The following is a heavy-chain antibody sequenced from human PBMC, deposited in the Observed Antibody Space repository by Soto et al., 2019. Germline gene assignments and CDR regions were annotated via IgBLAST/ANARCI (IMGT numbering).Heavy chain of an antibody. Sequence: PGESLKISCKGSGYSFTSYWIGWVRQMPGKGLEWMGIIDPGDSDTRYSPSFQGQVTMSADKSISTAYLQWSSLKASDTAMYYCARQTLNYYDSSRNDFAFRAQGTLVPVSS. CDR2: IDPGDSDT. V-gene: IGHV5-51*01. J-gene: IGHJ4*03. D-gene: IGHD3-22*01. CDR1: GYSFTSYW. CDR3: ARQTLNYYDSSRNDFAF.